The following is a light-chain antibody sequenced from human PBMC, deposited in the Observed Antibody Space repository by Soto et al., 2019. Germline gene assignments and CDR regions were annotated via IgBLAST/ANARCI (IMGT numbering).Light chain of an antibody. CDR3: QQYYSVPIT. CDR2: WAS. Sequence: DVVMTQSPGSLAVSLGERATINCKSSQNLLYTSNNKNYLAWYQKKPGQPPKLLIYWASTRGSGVPDRFSGSGSETDFTLTISSLQAEDVAVYYCQQYYSVPITFGGGTRVQIK. CDR1: QNLLYTSNNKNY. V-gene: IGKV4-1*01. J-gene: IGKJ4*01.